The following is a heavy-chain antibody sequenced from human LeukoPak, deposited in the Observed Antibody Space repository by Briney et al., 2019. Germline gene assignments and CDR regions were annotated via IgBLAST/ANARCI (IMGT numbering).Heavy chain of an antibody. CDR3: VRGDDYIFDY. D-gene: IGHD4-11*01. Sequence: PSETLSLTCAVSGDSFTSAYWWSWVRQSPGKGLEWIGEISHSGATNHNPSLKSRVTMSIDTSKNQLFLRVNSVTTADAAVYYCVRGDDYIFDYWGQGTLVTVSS. CDR2: ISHSGAT. V-gene: IGHV4-4*02. CDR1: GDSFTSAYW. J-gene: IGHJ4*02.